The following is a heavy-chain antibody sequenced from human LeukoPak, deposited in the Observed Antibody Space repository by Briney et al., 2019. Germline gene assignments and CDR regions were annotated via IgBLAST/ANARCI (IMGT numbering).Heavy chain of an antibody. Sequence: GGSLRLSCAASGFTFSDYWIHWVRQAPGKGLVWVSRINSDGSRIIYADSVKGRFTISRDNAKNTVYLQMNSLRADDTAVYFCARAPQIGFSGFDKNYWGQGNLVTVSS. J-gene: IGHJ4*02. CDR3: ARAPQIGFSGFDKNY. V-gene: IGHV3-74*01. D-gene: IGHD5-12*01. CDR2: INSDGSRI. CDR1: GFTFSDYW.